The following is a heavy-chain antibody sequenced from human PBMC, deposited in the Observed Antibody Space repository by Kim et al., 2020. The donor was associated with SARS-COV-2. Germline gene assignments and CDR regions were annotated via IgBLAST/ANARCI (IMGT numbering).Heavy chain of an antibody. Sequence: ASVKVSCKASGYTFTRFYIHWVRQAPGQALEWLGVINPSGGATHYAQNRQGRVSMTTDTSTSTIYMELSGLRSEDTAEYYCAREGFGVRAHALELWGQGTVVTVSS. CDR2: INPSGGAT. J-gene: IGHJ3*01. V-gene: IGHV1-46*03. CDR3: AREGFGVRAHALEL. D-gene: IGHD2-8*01. CDR1: GYTFTRFY.